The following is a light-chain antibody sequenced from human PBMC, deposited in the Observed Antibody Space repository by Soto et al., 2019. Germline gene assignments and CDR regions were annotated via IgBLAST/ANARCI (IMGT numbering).Light chain of an antibody. CDR3: QQYNRYSSST. CDR1: QSVSNY. V-gene: IGKV3-11*01. Sequence: EIVLTQSPCTLSLSPGERAPLSCMASQSVSNYLAWYQQKPGQAPRLLIHDASNRAPGIPARFSGSGSETDFTLTISSLQPDDFATYYCQQYNRYSSSTFGQGTKVDIK. J-gene: IGKJ1*01. CDR2: DAS.